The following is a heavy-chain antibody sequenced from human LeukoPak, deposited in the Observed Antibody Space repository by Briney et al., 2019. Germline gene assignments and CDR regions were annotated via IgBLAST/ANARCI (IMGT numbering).Heavy chain of an antibody. CDR2: ISSSSSYI. V-gene: IGHV3-21*01. D-gene: IGHD1-7*01. CDR1: GFTFSSYS. J-gene: IGHJ3*02. Sequence: PGGSLRLSCAASGFTFSSYSMNWVRQAPGKGLEWVSSISSSSSYIYYADSVKGRFTISRDNAKNSLYLQMNSLRAEDTAVYYCARSRLELDAFDIWGQGTMVTVSS. CDR3: ARSRLELDAFDI.